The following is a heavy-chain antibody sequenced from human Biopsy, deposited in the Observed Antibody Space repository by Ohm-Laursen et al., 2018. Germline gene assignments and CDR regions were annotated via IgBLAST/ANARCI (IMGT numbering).Heavy chain of an antibody. CDR3: ARDYGLELGGLEAFDI. CDR2: IYTSGIT. Sequence: SETLSLTCTVSGGSLSSYSWSWIRQPAGKGLEWIGQIYTSGITNYNPPLESRVTMSVVTSKNQFSLKVTSMTAADTALYYCARDYGLELGGLEAFDIWGQGTTVTVSS. CDR1: GGSLSSYS. J-gene: IGHJ3*02. V-gene: IGHV4-4*07. D-gene: IGHD1-7*01.